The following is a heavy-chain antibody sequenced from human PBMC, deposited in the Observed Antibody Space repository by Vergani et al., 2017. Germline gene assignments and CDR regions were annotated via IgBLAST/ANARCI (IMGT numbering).Heavy chain of an antibody. CDR2: IYYSGNT. J-gene: IGHJ6*03. CDR1: GGSISSGGYY. CDR3: AREWNGGYVDYYYYMDV. Sequence: QVQLQESGPGLVKPSQTLSLTCTVSGGSISSGGYYWSWIRQHPGKGLEWIGYIYYSGNTYYNPSLKIRLTISVDTSKNQFSLKLSSVTAADTAVYYCAREWNGGYVDYYYYMDVWGKXP. D-gene: IGHD5-12*01. V-gene: IGHV4-31*03.